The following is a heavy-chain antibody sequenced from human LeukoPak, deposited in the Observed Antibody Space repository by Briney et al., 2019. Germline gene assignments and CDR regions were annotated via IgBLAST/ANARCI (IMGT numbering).Heavy chain of an antibody. Sequence: GGSLILSCAASGFTFSSYSMNWVRQAPGKGLEWVSSINILSNYIYYADSVKGRFTISRDNAKNSLYLQMNSLRAEDTAVYYCARDSHSSSWYSELDYWGQGTLVTVSS. V-gene: IGHV3-21*01. J-gene: IGHJ4*02. CDR2: INILSNYI. CDR1: GFTFSSYS. D-gene: IGHD6-13*01. CDR3: ARDSHSSSWYSELDY.